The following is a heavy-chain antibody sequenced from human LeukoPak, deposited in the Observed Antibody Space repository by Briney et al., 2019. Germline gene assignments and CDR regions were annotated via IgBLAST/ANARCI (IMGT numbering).Heavy chain of an antibody. CDR2: IKKDGSEK. CDR1: GFTFSSYW. D-gene: IGHD5-18*01. V-gene: IGHV3-7*04. J-gene: IGHJ6*03. CDR3: ARADGYSYGRYYYYYMDV. Sequence: GGSPRLSCAASGFTFSSYWMSWVRQAPGKGLEWVANIKKDGSEKYYVDSVKGRFTISRDNAKNSLYLQMNSLRAEDTAVYYCARADGYSYGRYYYYYMDVWGKGTTVTVS.